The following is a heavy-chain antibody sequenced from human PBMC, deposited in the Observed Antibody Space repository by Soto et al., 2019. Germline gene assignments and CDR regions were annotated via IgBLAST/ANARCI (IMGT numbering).Heavy chain of an antibody. CDR1: GGYISSGGYY. J-gene: IGHJ4*02. CDR3: ARGTIRWYYFET. Sequence: SETLSLTCTVSGGYISSGGYYWSWVRQQPGKGLEWIGYIYYSGTAEYNPSLESRVATSLDSSKRHFSLRLNSVTAADTAVYYCARGTIRWYYFETWGQGTLVTVSS. D-gene: IGHD3-16*01. CDR2: IYYSGTA. V-gene: IGHV4-31*02.